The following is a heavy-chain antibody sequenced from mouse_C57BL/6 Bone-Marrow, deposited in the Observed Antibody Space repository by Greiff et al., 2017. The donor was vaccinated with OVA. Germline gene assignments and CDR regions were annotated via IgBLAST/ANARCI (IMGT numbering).Heavy chain of an antibody. CDR1: GFTFSDYG. J-gene: IGHJ3*01. CDR2: ISSGSGTI. D-gene: IGHD2-1*01. V-gene: IGHV5-17*01. Sequence: DVHLVESGGGLVKPGASLKLSCAASGFTFSDYGMHWVRQAPEQGLEWVAYISSGSGTIYYADTVKGRFTISRDNAKNTLSLQLTSLRSEDAAVDYCAGRDYGNYGFAYWGQGTLVTVSA. CDR3: AGRDYGNYGFAY.